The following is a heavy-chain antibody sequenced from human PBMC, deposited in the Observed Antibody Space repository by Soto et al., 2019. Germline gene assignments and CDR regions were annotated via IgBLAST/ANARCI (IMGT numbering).Heavy chain of an antibody. CDR1: GNTFSYRY. CDR2: ITPFSGDV. D-gene: IGHD1-26*01. CDR3: ASGGAVSGPFTWELPDH. Sequence: QMQLVQSGAEVKKTGSSVTVSCKALGNTFSYRYLHWVRQAPGQALEWMGWITPFSGDVHYAQKFQERVSLTRDRSINTASMRMSRLRSEDTAIYFCASGGAVSGPFTWELPDHWGQGTLVTVSS. V-gene: IGHV1-45*02. J-gene: IGHJ4*02.